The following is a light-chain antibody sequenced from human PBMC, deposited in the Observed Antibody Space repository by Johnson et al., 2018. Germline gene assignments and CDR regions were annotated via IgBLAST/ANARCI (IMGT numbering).Light chain of an antibody. V-gene: IGLV1-51*02. Sequence: QSVLTQPPSVSAAPGQKVTISCSGSSSNIGNNYVSWYQQLPGTAPKLLIYENNKRPSGIPDRFSGSKSGTSATLGITGLQTGDEADYYCGTWDSSLSAGNVFVTGTMVTVL. J-gene: IGLJ1*01. CDR2: ENN. CDR1: SSNIGNNY. CDR3: GTWDSSLSAGNV.